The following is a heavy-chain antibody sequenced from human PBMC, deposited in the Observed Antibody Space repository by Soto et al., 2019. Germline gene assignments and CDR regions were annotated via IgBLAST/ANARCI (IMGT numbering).Heavy chain of an antibody. V-gene: IGHV4-30-4*01. CDR3: ARRVLWVRSVRQPQFCFDF. J-gene: IGHJ4*02. CDR1: GDSMRSGDFY. D-gene: IGHD3-10*01. Sequence: PSETLSLTCSVSGDSMRSGDFYWSWIRQPPGKGLEWIGYIYHSGSTYYNPSLTSRVSISVDTTKNQFSLKLKSVTAADTALYFCARRVLWVRSVRQPQFCFDFWGQGMLVTVSS. CDR2: IYHSGST.